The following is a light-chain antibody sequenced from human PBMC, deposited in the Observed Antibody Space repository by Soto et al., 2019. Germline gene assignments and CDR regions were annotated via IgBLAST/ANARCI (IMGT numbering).Light chain of an antibody. CDR1: QSINSW. CDR3: QQYESYPLT. Sequence: DIQMTQSPSTLSASVGDRVTITCRASQSINSWLAWYQQKPGKAPKLLIHKASSLESGVPSRFRGSGSGTELTLTISSLQPDDFATYYCQQYESYPLTFGGGTKVEIK. CDR2: KAS. J-gene: IGKJ4*01. V-gene: IGKV1-5*03.